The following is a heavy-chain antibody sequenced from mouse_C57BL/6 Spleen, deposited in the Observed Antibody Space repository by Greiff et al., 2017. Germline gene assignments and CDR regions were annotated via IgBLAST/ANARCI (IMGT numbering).Heavy chain of an antibody. Sequence: VHVKQSGAELVRPGASVKLSCTASGFNIKDDYMHWVKQRPEQGLEWIGWIDPENGDTEYASKFQGKATITADTSSNTAYLQLSSLTSEDTAVYYCTTGGLGGYWGQGTTLTVSS. CDR1: GFNIKDDY. D-gene: IGHD4-1*01. J-gene: IGHJ2*01. V-gene: IGHV14-4*01. CDR2: IDPENGDT. CDR3: TTGGLGGY.